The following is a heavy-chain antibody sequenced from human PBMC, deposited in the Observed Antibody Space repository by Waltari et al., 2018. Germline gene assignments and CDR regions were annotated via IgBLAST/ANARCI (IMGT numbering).Heavy chain of an antibody. CDR2: INQDGSAK. CDR3: TRRFFNYYWYGMDV. J-gene: IGHJ6*02. V-gene: IGHV3-7*03. Sequence: EVQLVESGGGLVQPGGSLRISCAASGFTLNSHWMSWVRQAPGKGLEWMANINQDGSAKFYLDSVRGRFTVSRDNTQSSLFLQMNSLTAEDTAVYYCTRRFFNYYWYGMDVWGQGTTVAVSS. D-gene: IGHD3-3*01. CDR1: GFTLNSHW.